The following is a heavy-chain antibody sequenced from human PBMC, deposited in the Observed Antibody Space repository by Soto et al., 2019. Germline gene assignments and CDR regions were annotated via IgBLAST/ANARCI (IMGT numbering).Heavy chain of an antibody. D-gene: IGHD3-9*01. CDR3: ERPEATVLDW. CDR2: AHQSGRT. Sequence: PSETLSLTCTVSGGSMTSSNWWNWVRQSPGKGLEWIGEAHQSGRTNYNPSLKSRVTISVDKSKNHFSLNLSSLTAADTAVYYCERPEATVLDWGGPETLLTASS. CDR1: GGSMTSSNW. J-gene: IGHJ4*02. V-gene: IGHV4-4*02.